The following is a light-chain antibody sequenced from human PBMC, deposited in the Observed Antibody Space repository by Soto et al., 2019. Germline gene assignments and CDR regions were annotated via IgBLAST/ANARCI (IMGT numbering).Light chain of an antibody. J-gene: IGKJ4*01. V-gene: IGKV4-1*01. CDR3: QHYYSTPLT. CDR2: SAS. Sequence: DIVMTQSPDSLAVSLGERATINCKSSQSVLSSSNNKNYLAWYQQKPGQPPKLLIYSASTRESGGPDRFSGSGCGTDFTLTISSLQTEDVAVYYCQHYYSTPLTFGGGTKVDIK. CDR1: QSVLSSSNNKNY.